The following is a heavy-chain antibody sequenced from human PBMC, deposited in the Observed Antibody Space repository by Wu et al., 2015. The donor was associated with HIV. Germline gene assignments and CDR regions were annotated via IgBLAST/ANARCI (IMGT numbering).Heavy chain of an antibody. J-gene: IGHJ4*02. V-gene: IGHV1-2*02. Sequence: AEVKKPGASVKISCKASGYTFTGYYMHWVRQAPGQGLEWMGWINPNSGGVNFAQRFQGRVTMTRDSSINTAYMELSRLRSDDTAVYYCARADSTWGRLKLDYWGQGTLVTVSS. CDR1: GYTFTGYY. D-gene: IGHD3-16*01. CDR2: INPNSGGV. CDR3: ARADSTWGRLKLDY.